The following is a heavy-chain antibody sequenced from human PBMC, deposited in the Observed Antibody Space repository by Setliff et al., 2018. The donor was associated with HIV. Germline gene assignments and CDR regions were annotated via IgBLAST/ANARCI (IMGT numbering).Heavy chain of an antibody. V-gene: IGHV4-34*01. CDR2: INHSGST. D-gene: IGHD6-13*01. CDR1: GVSFSGYY. J-gene: IGHJ4*02. Sequence: SETLSLTCAVYGVSFSGYYWSWIRQPPGKGLEWIGEINHSGSTNYNPSLKSRVTISVDASKTQFSLKLSSVTAADTAVYYCARAYSSSWLYDYWGQGTLVTVSS. CDR3: ARAYSSSWLYDY.